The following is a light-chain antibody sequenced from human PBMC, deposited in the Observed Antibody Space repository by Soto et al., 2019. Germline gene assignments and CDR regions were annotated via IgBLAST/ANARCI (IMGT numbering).Light chain of an antibody. V-gene: IGKV1-9*01. CDR2: AAS. Sequence: DIQLTQSPSFLSASVGDRVTITCRASQGISSYLAWYQQKPGKAPKLLIYAASTLQSGVPSRFSGSGSGTEFTLTVSSLQPEDFATYYCQQLNSYPLPTFGQGTKLEIK. CDR3: QQLNSYPLPT. CDR1: QGISSY. J-gene: IGKJ2*01.